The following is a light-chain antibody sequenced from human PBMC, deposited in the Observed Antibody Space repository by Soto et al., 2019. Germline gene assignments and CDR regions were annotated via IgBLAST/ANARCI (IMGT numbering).Light chain of an antibody. CDR3: QQYNTYRT. Sequence: DIQMTQSPPTLSASLGDRVTITCRASQSISSWLAWFQQKPGKAPKLLIYQASSLNTGVPSRFSGSGSETEFTLTIAGLQPDDFATYYCQQYNTYRTFGQGTKVGIK. J-gene: IGKJ1*01. CDR2: QAS. V-gene: IGKV1-5*03. CDR1: QSISSW.